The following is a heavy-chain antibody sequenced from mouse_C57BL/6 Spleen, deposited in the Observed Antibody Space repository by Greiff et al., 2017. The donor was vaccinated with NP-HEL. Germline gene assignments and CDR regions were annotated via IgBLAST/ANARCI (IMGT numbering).Heavy chain of an antibody. CDR2: INPNNGGT. CDR1: GYTFTDYN. V-gene: IGHV1-18*01. Sequence: VQLQQSGPELVKPGASVKIPCKASGYTFTDYNMDWVKQSHGKSLEWIGDINPNNGGTIYNQKFKGKATLTVDKSSSTAYMELRSLTSEDTAVYYCAREGKNYYGSSYGFAYWGQGTLVTVSA. D-gene: IGHD1-1*01. J-gene: IGHJ3*01. CDR3: AREGKNYYGSSYGFAY.